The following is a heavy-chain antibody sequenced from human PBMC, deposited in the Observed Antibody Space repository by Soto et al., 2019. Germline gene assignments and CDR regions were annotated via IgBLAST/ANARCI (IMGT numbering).Heavy chain of an antibody. D-gene: IGHD2-2*01. CDR1: GFTFDDYA. CDR3: AASSGGSTSCYAPCYYYMDV. J-gene: IGHJ6*03. CDR2: ISWNSGSI. Sequence: GGSLRLSCAASGFTFDDYAMHWVRQAPGKGLEWVSGISWNSGSIGYADSVKGRFTISRDNAKNSLYLQMNSLRAEDTALYYCAASSGGSTSCYAPCYYYMDVWGKGTTVTVSS. V-gene: IGHV3-9*01.